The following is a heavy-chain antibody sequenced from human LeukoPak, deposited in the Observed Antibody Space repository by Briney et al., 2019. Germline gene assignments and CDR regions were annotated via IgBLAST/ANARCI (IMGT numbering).Heavy chain of an antibody. D-gene: IGHD2-2*01. J-gene: IGHJ6*02. CDR1: GFPFSDYY. CDR2: ISGSGSNI. Sequence: AGGSLRLSCVASGFPFSDYYMSWIRQAPGKGLDWVSYISGSGSNIYYADSVKGRFTISRDNAKNSLHLQMNSLRAEDTAVYYCARGFDCSSTSCSCMDVWGQGTTVIVSS. CDR3: ARGFDCSSTSCSCMDV. V-gene: IGHV3-11*01.